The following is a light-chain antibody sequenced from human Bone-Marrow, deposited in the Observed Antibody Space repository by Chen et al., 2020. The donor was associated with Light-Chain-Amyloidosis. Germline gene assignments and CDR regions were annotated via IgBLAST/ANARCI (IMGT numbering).Light chain of an antibody. J-gene: IGLJ3*02. V-gene: IGLV2-14*01. CDR3: SSFTSSNTWV. CDR2: EVT. CDR1: SSDVGGYNY. Sequence: QSALTQPASVSGSPGQSITFSCTGTSSDVGGYNYVSWYQQHPGKAPKLILYEVTNRPSGVSNRFSGSKSGNTASLTISGLQAEDEADYYCSSFTSSNTWVFGGGTKLTVL.